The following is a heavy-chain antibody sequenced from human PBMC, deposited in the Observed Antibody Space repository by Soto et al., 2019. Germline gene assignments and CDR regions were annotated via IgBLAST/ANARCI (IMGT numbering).Heavy chain of an antibody. J-gene: IGHJ4*02. D-gene: IGHD5-18*01. CDR1: GVTVSNIV. CDR2: IVSDRDGGTP. Sequence: GGSLRLSCAVSGVTVSNIVVTWLLQDPGKGPEWVGRIVSDRDGGTPDYATPVKGRFTISRDDSQNTVYLQMNNLKTEDTAVYFCSHGYDYYFYSWAPGTLVTVYS. CDR3: SHGYDYYFYS. V-gene: IGHV3-15*04.